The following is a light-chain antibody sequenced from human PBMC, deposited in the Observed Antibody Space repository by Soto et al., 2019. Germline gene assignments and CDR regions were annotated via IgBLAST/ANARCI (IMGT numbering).Light chain of an antibody. CDR3: SSYTTSNTRQIV. J-gene: IGLJ1*01. CDR1: SSDVGGYNY. V-gene: IGLV2-14*03. Sequence: QSALTQPASVSGSPGQSITISCTGTSSDVGGYNYVSWYQHHPGKAPKLIIYDVSNRPSGVSTRFSCSKSGNTASLTISGLQPEDEADYYCSSYTTSNTRQIVFGTGTKLTVL. CDR2: DVS.